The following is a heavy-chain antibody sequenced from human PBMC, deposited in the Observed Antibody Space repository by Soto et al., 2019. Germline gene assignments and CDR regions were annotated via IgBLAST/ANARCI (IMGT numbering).Heavy chain of an antibody. CDR2: IIPIFGTA. V-gene: IGHV1-69*13. J-gene: IGHJ4*02. CDR1: GGTFSSYA. CDR3: AREGAYGSGSYPPDY. Sequence: GPSVKVSCKASGGTFSSYAISWVRQAPGQGLEWMGGIIPIFGTANYAQKFQGRVTITADESTSTAYMELSSLRSEDTAVYYCAREGAYGSGSYPPDYWGQGTLVTVS. D-gene: IGHD3-10*01.